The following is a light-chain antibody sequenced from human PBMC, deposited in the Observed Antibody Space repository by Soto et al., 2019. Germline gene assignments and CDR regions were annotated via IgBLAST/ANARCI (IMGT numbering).Light chain of an antibody. V-gene: IGKV1-39*01. CDR3: QQSYSTPVA. J-gene: IGKJ1*01. Sequence: DIQMTQSPSSLSASVGDRVTITCRGSQSISSYLNWYQQKPGKAPRLLIYAASSLQSGVPSRFSGSGSGTDFTLTISILQPEDFATYYCQQSYSTPVAFGQGTKVEIK. CDR1: QSISSY. CDR2: AAS.